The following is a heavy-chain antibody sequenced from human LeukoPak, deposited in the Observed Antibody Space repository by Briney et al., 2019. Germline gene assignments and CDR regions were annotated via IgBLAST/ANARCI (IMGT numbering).Heavy chain of an antibody. J-gene: IGHJ3*02. V-gene: IGHV4-30-4*01. CDR3: ARKGKLGDAFDI. D-gene: IGHD3-16*01. CDR2: IYYSGST. CDR1: GGSISSGDYY. Sequence: PSETLSLTCTVSGGSISSGDYYWSWLRQPPGKGLEWIGYIYYSGSTYYNPSLKSRVTISVDTSKNQFSLKLSSVIAADTAVYYCARKGKLGDAFDIWGQGTMVTVSS.